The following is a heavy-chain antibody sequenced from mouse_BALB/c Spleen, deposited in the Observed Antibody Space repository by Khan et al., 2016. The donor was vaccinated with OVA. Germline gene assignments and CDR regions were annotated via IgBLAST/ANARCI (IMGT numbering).Heavy chain of an antibody. CDR3: SRGGYSCLAY. CDR2: IYPGNSDT. D-gene: IGHD2-12*01. V-gene: IGHV1-5*01. CDR1: GYSFTSYL. Sequence: EVQLQQSGTVLARPGASVKMSCKASGYSFTSYLIHWVKQRPGQGLEWIGDIYPGNSDTTYNQKFKDKAKLTAGTSANTAYMELSSLTYEDSAVYYGSRGGYSCLAYWGQGTLVTVSA. J-gene: IGHJ3*01.